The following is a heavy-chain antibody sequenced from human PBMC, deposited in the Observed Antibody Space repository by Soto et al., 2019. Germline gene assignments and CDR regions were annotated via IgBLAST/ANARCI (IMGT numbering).Heavy chain of an antibody. Sequence: SLRLSCAAYGFTFSSYAMRWVRQAPGKGLEWVSSIIGSGGRIYYADSVKGRFTNSRDNSKNTLYLQMNSLRAEDAAVYYCARAWEHLYFDYWGQGALVTVSS. CDR1: GFTFSSYA. CDR2: IIGSGGRI. V-gene: IGHV3-23*01. J-gene: IGHJ4*02. D-gene: IGHD1-26*01. CDR3: ARAWEHLYFDY.